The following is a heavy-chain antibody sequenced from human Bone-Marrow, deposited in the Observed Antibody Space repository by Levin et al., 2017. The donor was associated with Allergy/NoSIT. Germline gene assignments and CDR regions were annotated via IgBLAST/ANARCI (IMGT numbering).Heavy chain of an antibody. D-gene: IGHD6-13*01. V-gene: IGHV4-39*01. J-gene: IGHJ4*02. Sequence: SETLSLTCTVSGGSISSSSYYWGWIRQPPGMGLEWIESIYYSGSTYYNPSLKSRVTISVDTSKNQFSLKLSSMTAADTAVYYCAGHRMIAAAGFDYWGQGTLVTVSS. CDR1: GGSISSSSYY. CDR3: AGHRMIAAAGFDY. CDR2: IYYSGST.